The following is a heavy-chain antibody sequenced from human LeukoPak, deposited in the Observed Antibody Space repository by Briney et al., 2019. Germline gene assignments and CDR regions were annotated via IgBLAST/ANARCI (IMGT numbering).Heavy chain of an antibody. CDR1: GFTSSSYS. V-gene: IGHV3-21*06. Sequence: GGSLRLSCAASGFTSSSYSMNWVRQAPGKVLEWVSSISSGGGYTYYADSVKGRFTISRDNAKNSLYLQMNSLRAEDTAVYYCARNPLISGYYYYYMDVWGKGTTVTVSS. CDR2: ISSGGGYT. CDR3: ARNPLISGYYYYYMDV. J-gene: IGHJ6*03. D-gene: IGHD3-16*01.